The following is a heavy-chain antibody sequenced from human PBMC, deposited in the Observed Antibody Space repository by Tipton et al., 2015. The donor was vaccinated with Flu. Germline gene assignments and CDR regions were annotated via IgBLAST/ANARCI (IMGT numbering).Heavy chain of an antibody. V-gene: IGHV3-30*18. Sequence: SLRLSCAASGFTFSNYGMHWVRQAPGKGLEWVAVLAHEGSKKYSADSVKGRFTISRDNSKNILYLQMNSLRTEDTAVYYCAKSDSSGSYYHYGMDVWGQGTTVTVSS. CDR1: GFTFSNYG. D-gene: IGHD1-26*01. CDR3: AKSDSSGSYYHYGMDV. CDR2: LAHEGSKK. J-gene: IGHJ6*02.